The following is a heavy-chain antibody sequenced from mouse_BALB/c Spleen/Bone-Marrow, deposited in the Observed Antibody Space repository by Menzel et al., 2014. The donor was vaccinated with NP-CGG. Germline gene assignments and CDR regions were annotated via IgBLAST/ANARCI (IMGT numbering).Heavy chain of an antibody. CDR1: GYAFTNYN. Sequence: EVQVVESGPELVKPGASVKVSCKASGYAFTNYNMFWVKQSHGKSLEWIGYIDPYSGGTNYNQKFKGKATLTVDKSSSTAYMHLDSLTSEDSAVYYCARELSLAMDYWGQGNSVTVSS. D-gene: IGHD2-12*01. CDR3: ARELSLAMDY. J-gene: IGHJ4*01. CDR2: IDPYSGGT. V-gene: IGHV1S135*01.